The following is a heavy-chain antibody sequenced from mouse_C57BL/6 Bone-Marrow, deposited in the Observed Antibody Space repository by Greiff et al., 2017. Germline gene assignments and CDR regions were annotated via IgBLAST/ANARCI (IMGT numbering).Heavy chain of an antibody. J-gene: IGHJ4*01. CDR3: ASYYDGYYVDYAMDY. Sequence: QVQLQQSGAELAKPGASVKLSCKASGYTFTSYWMHWVKQRPGQGLAWIGYINPSSGYTKSNQKFKDKATLTADKSSSTAYMQLSSLTYDDSAVYYCASYYDGYYVDYAMDYWVQGGSVTVSS. V-gene: IGHV1-7*01. D-gene: IGHD2-3*01. CDR1: GYTFTSYW. CDR2: INPSSGYT.